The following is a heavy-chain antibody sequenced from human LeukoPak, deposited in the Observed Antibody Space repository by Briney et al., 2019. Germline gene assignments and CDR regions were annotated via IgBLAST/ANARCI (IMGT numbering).Heavy chain of an antibody. Sequence: PSETLSLTCAVYGGSFSGYYWSWIRQPPGKGLEWIGEINHSGSTNYNSSLKSRVTISVDTSKNQFSLKLSSVTAADTAVYYCARVGIAAAGNPFDYRGQGTLVTVSS. D-gene: IGHD6-13*01. V-gene: IGHV4-34*01. CDR2: INHSGST. J-gene: IGHJ4*02. CDR3: ARVGIAAAGNPFDY. CDR1: GGSFSGYY.